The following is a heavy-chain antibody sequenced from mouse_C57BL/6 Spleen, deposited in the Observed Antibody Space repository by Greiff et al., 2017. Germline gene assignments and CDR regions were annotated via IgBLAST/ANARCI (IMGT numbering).Heavy chain of an antibody. Sequence: QVQLQQPGAELVKPGASVKLSCKASGYTFTSYWMHWVKQRPGQGLEWIGMIHPNSGSTNYNEKFPSKATLTVDKSSSTAYMQLSSLTSEDSAVYYCARGVWSYGYFDVWGTGTTVTVSA. V-gene: IGHV1-64*01. CDR1: GYTFTSYW. CDR2: IHPNSGST. J-gene: IGHJ1*03. CDR3: ARGVWSYGYFDV.